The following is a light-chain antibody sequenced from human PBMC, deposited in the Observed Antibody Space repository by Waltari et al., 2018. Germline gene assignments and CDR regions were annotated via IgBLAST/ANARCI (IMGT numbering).Light chain of an antibody. V-gene: IGKV3-11*01. CDR2: DAS. CDR3: QQRSKWPIT. CDR1: PSVSSY. Sequence: EIVLTQSPATLSLSPGERATLSCRASPSVSSYLAWYQQKPGQAPRLLIYDASNRATGIPARFSGSGSGTDFTLTISSLEPEDFALYYCQQRSKWPITFGQGTRLEIK. J-gene: IGKJ5*01.